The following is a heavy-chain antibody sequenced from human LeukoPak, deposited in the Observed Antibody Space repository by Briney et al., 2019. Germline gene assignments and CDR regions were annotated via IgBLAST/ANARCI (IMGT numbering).Heavy chain of an antibody. D-gene: IGHD3-3*01. CDR2: ISGSGGST. V-gene: IGHV3-23*01. Sequence: GGSLRLSCAASGFTFSSYAMSWVRQAPGKGLEWVSAISGSGGSTYYADSVKGRFTISRDNSKNTLYLQMSSLRAEDTAVYYLAKVLHYDFWSGFDYWGQGTLVTVSS. CDR1: GFTFSSYA. CDR3: AKVLHYDFWSGFDY. J-gene: IGHJ4*02.